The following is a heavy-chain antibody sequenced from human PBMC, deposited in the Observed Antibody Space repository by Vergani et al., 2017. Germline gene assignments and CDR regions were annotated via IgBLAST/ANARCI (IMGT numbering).Heavy chain of an antibody. Sequence: QVQLVQSGAEVRQPGASVKVSCKASGYSFTSYGISWVRQAPGQGLEWMGWISVYNGNTNYAQKFQGRVIMTADTSTSTAYMELRSLRSDDTAVYYCARGPRKQPGGYFDYWGQGTLVTVSS. J-gene: IGHJ4*02. CDR3: ARGPRKQPGGYFDY. D-gene: IGHD6-13*01. CDR1: GYSFTSYG. V-gene: IGHV1-18*04. CDR2: ISVYNGNT.